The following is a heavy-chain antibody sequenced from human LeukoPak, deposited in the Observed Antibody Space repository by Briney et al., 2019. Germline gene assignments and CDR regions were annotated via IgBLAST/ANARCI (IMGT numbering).Heavy chain of an antibody. CDR1: GFAFGNYW. CDR3: LRGNGYYGDFDY. V-gene: IGHV3-74*01. Sequence: GGSLRLSCAASGFAFGNYWMHWVRQAPGKGLVWVSRINSDGSSSDYADSVKGRFTISRDNAKNTLYLQMNSLRAEDTAVYYCLRGNGYYGDFDYWRQGILVNVSS. J-gene: IGHJ4*02. CDR2: INSDGSSS. D-gene: IGHD3-3*01.